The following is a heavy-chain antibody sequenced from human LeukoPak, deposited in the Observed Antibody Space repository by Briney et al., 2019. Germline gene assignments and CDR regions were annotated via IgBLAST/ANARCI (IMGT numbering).Heavy chain of an antibody. V-gene: IGHV1-24*01. D-gene: IGHD2-2*01. CDR1: GYTLTELS. CDR2: FDPEDGET. J-gene: IGHJ5*02. CDR3: ATILYQLRGGTWFDP. Sequence: ASVKVSCKVSGYTLTELSMHWVRRAPGKGLAWMGGFDPEDGETIYAQKFQGRVTMTEATSTDTASMELSSLRSEDTAVYYCATILYQLRGGTWFDPWGQGTLVTVSS.